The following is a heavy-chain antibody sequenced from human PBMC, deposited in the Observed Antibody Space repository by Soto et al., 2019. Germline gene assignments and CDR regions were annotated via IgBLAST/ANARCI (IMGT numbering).Heavy chain of an antibody. CDR1: GFSLSTAGMC. CDR2: IDWDDGK. Sequence: SGPTLVNPTQTLTLTCSFSGFSLSTAGMCVSWIRQPPGKALEWLALIDWDDGKFYSTSLKTRLSISKDTPKNQVVLTVTNMDPVDTATYYCPRIAAPHYGLDVWGQGTTVTVSS. J-gene: IGHJ6*02. V-gene: IGHV2-70*01. CDR3: PRIAAPHYGLDV. D-gene: IGHD6-13*01.